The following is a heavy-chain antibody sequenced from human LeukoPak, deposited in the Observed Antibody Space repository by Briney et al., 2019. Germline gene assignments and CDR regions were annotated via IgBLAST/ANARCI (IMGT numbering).Heavy chain of an antibody. D-gene: IGHD5-18*01. CDR2: LNPNSGGT. Sequence: ASVKVSCKASGYTFSAHYIHWVRQAPGQGLEWMGWLNPNSGGTNYAQKFQGRVTMTRDTSISTAYMELSRLRSDDTAVYYCARGDTAMVNPYFDYWGQGTLVTVSS. CDR3: ARGDTAMVNPYFDY. CDR1: GYTFSAHY. V-gene: IGHV1-2*02. J-gene: IGHJ4*02.